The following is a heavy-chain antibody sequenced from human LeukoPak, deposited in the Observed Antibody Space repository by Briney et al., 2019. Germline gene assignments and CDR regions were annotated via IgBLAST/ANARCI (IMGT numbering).Heavy chain of an antibody. D-gene: IGHD5-18*01. CDR3: ARKIQLWSQSNYYYYGMDV. CDR2: ISSSSSCI. J-gene: IGHJ6*02. CDR1: GFTFSSYS. Sequence: KTGGSLRLSCAASGFTFSSYSMNWVRQAPGKGLEWVSSISSSSSCIYYADSVKGRFTISRDNAKNSLYLQMNSLRAEDTAVYYCARKIQLWSQSNYYYYGMDVWGQGTTVTASS. V-gene: IGHV3-21*01.